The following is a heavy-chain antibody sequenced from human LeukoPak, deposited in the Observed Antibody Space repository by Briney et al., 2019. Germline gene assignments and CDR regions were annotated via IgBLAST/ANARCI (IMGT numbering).Heavy chain of an antibody. CDR2: INAGNGNT. Sequence: ASVKVSCKASGYTFTSYAMHWVRQAPGQRLEWMGWINAGNGNTKYSQKFQGRVTITRDTSASTAYMELRSLRSDDTAVYYCARDPGPYYDSSWNWFDPWGQGTLVTVSS. J-gene: IGHJ5*02. CDR1: GYTFTSYA. D-gene: IGHD3-22*01. CDR3: ARDPGPYYDSSWNWFDP. V-gene: IGHV1-3*01.